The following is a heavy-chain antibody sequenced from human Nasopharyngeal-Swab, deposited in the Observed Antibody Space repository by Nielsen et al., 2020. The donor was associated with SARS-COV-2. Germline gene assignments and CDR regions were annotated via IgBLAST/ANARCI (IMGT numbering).Heavy chain of an antibody. V-gene: IGHV1-2*06. Sequence: ASVKVSCKASGYTFTGYYMHWVRQAPGQGLEWVGRINPNSGGTNYAQKFQGRVTMTRDTSISTAYMELSRLRSDDTAVYYCARDGTRYNWNDYYYYGMDVWGQGTTVTVSS. J-gene: IGHJ6*02. CDR1: GYTFTGYY. CDR3: ARDGTRYNWNDYYYYGMDV. D-gene: IGHD1-1*01. CDR2: INPNSGGT.